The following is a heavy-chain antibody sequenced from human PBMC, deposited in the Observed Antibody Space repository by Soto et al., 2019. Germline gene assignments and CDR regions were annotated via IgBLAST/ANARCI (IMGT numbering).Heavy chain of an antibody. CDR3: ARTWLYDRYIDY. CDR1: CGSFSGYY. CDR2: INHSGST. Sequence: SETLSLTCAVYCGSFSGYYWSWIRQPPGKGLEWIGEINHSGSTNYNPSLKSRVTISVDTSKNQFSLKLSSVTAADTAVYYCARTWLYDRYIDYWGQGTLVTVSS. J-gene: IGHJ4*02. V-gene: IGHV4-34*01. D-gene: IGHD3-22*01.